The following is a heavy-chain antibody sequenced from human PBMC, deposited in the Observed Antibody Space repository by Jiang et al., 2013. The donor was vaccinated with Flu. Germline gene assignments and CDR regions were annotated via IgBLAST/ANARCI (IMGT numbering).Heavy chain of an antibody. V-gene: IGHV4-4*07. CDR1: SGSVSRYH. CDR2: FQTSGYI. CDR3: ASSRVNAGSVDY. D-gene: IGHD6-13*01. J-gene: IGHJ4*02. Sequence: SGPGLVKPSETLSLTCAVSSGSVSRYHWNWVRQPAGKGLEWIGRFQTSGYIDYNPSLKSRVTMSVDTSKNQFSLRLSSVTAADTAVYYCASSRVNAGSVDYWGRGTLVTVSS.